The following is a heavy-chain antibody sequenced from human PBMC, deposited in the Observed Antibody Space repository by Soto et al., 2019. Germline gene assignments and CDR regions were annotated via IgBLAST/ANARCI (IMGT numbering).Heavy chain of an antibody. CDR2: INPDTGST. V-gene: IGHV1-2*02. D-gene: IGHD2-2*01. CDR1: GYQFTGSY. Sequence: QVRLVQSGADVQRPGASMNISCQASGYQFTGSYLHWVRRAPGHGLQWMGMINPDTGSTTYAETFQERVTMTTDKSAGIVFLGLGRLTSDDTATYYCARQYCSGTSCYWYFDFWGQGTFVSVSS. J-gene: IGHJ4*02. CDR3: ARQYCSGTSCYWYFDF.